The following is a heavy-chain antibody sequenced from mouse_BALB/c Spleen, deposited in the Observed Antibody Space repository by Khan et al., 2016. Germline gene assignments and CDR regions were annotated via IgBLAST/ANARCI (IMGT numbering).Heavy chain of an antibody. CDR2: IDPANGNP. J-gene: IGHJ2*01. CDR3: AREETHYFDY. V-gene: IGHV14-3*02. Sequence: VQLQQSGAELVKPGASVKLSCTASGFNIKDTYMHWVKQRPEQSLEWIGRIDPANGNPKYDPKFQGKATITADTSSNTAYLQISSLTSEDTAVYYCAREETHYFDYWGHGTTLTVSS. CDR1: GFNIKDTY.